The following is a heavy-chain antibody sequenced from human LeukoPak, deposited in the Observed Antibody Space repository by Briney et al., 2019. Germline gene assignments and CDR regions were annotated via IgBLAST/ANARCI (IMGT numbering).Heavy chain of an antibody. CDR2: VAPSGCI. Sequence: SQTLSLTCTVSGDSVSSGTHYWSWVRQPAGNGLEWIGRVAPSGCISYNPSLTSRVTISVDTSKNHFSLRLNSVTATDTAVYYCATYRSALSYGMDVWGRGTTVTVS. V-gene: IGHV4-61*02. J-gene: IGHJ6*02. D-gene: IGHD6-6*01. CDR3: ATYRSALSYGMDV. CDR1: GDSVSSGTHY.